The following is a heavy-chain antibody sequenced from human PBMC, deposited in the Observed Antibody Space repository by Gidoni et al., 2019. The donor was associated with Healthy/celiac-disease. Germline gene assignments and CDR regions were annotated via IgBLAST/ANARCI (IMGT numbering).Heavy chain of an antibody. Sequence: QLQLQESGPGLVKPSETLSLTCTVPGGSISSSSYYWGWIRQPPGKGLEWIGSIYYSGSTYYNPSLKSRVTISVDTSKNQFSLKLSSVTAADTAVYYCASWVAAINYFDYWGQGTLVTVSS. CDR2: IYYSGST. D-gene: IGHD2-15*01. J-gene: IGHJ4*02. V-gene: IGHV4-39*07. CDR1: GGSISSSSYY. CDR3: ASWVAAINYFDY.